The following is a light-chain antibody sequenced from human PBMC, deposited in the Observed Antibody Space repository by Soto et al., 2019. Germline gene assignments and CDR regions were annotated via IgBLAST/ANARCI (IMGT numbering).Light chain of an antibody. CDR3: QQRNYPLT. CDR2: DAS. V-gene: IGKV3D-20*02. Sequence: EIVLTQSPGTLSLSPWERATLSCMASQSVSSSYLAWYQQKPGQAPRLLIYDASNRATGIPARFSGSGSGTDFTLSISTLEPEDFAVYYCQQRNYPLTFGGGTKVDIK. CDR1: QSVSSSY. J-gene: IGKJ4*01.